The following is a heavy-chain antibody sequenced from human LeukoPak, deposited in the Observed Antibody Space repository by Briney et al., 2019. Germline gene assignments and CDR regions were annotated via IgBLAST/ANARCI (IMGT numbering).Heavy chain of an antibody. V-gene: IGHV4-4*02. CDR3: ARAESYRLVMAFDI. Sequence: KSSGTLSLTCAVSGGSISSSNWWSWVRQPPGKGLEWIGEIYHSGSTNYNPSLKSRVTISVDKSKNQFSLKLSPVTAADTAVYYCARAESYRLVMAFDIWGQGTMVTVSS. J-gene: IGHJ3*02. CDR1: GGSISSSNW. CDR2: IYHSGST. D-gene: IGHD3-16*02.